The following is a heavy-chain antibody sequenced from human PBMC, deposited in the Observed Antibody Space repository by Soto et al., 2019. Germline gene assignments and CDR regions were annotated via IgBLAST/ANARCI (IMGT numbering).Heavy chain of an antibody. CDR2: IFYDESKE. CDR3: ARDAAARDGRGGMDV. D-gene: IGHD6-6*01. V-gene: IGHV3-33*01. CDR1: GFTFRQYG. Sequence: GGSLRLSCAASGFTFRQYGMHWVRQAPGKGLEWVAVIFYDESKEYYADSVRGRFTISRDNSNNMLYLQMNSLRGEDTALYYCARDAAARDGRGGMDVWGQGTTVTVSS. J-gene: IGHJ6*02.